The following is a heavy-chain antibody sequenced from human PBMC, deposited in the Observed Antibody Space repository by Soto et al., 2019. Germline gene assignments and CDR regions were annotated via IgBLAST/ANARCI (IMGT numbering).Heavy chain of an antibody. CDR3: ARHDGSNWSVYSFFGMDV. J-gene: IGHJ6*02. V-gene: IGHV4-39*01. D-gene: IGHD6-13*01. CDR2: IHYSGST. CDR1: GGSINSSASC. Sequence: SETLSLTCAVSGGSINSSASCWGWIRQPPGQGLQWIGSIHYSGSTFYNPSLKGRVTFSVDTSKNQFSLKVSPVTAADTAVYYCARHDGSNWSVYSFFGMDVWGQGTTVTVSS.